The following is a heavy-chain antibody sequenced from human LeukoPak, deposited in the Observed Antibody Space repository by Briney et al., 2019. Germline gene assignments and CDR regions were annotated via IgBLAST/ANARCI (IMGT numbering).Heavy chain of an antibody. J-gene: IGHJ4*02. D-gene: IGHD2-2*01. CDR1: GGSFSGYY. CDR3: ARSFRWVGIVVVPAAMIGGYGY. V-gene: IGHV4-34*01. CDR2: INHSGST. Sequence: SETLSLTCAVYGGSFSGYYWSWIRQPPGKGLEWIREINHSGSTNYNPPLKSRVTISVDTSKNQFSLKLSSVTAADTAVYYCARSFRWVGIVVVPAAMIGGYGYWGQGTLVTVSS.